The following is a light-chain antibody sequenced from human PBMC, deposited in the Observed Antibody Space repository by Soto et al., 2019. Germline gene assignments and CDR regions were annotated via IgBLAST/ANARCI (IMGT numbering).Light chain of an antibody. J-gene: IGKJ3*01. CDR1: QSVSSSY. CDR2: GAS. CDR3: QQHGSSPPT. Sequence: EIVLTQSPGTLSLSPGERATLSCRASQSVSSSYLAWYQQKPGQAPRLLIYGASSMATGIPDRFSGSGSGTDFTLTISRLEPEDFAVYYCQQHGSSPPTFGPGTKVDIK. V-gene: IGKV3-20*01.